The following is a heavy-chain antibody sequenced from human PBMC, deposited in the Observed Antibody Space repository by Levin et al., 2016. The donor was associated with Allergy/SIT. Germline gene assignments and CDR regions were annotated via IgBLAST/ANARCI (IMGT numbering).Heavy chain of an antibody. CDR3: ATDPYGDQDGYFDH. V-gene: IGHV3-23*01. Sequence: GESLKISCAASGFSFISYGMNWVRQAPGKGLEWVAAISVYGDGTYYVDSVKGRFTISRDNSKKTLYLQMNSLRAEDTAVYYCATDPYGDQDGYFDHWGQGTLVTVSS. J-gene: IGHJ4*02. CDR2: ISVYGDGT. CDR1: GFSFISYG. D-gene: IGHD4-17*01.